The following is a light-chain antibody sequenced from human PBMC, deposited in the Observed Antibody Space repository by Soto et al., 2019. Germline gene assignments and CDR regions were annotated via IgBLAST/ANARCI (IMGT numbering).Light chain of an antibody. Sequence: QSALTQPPSASGSPGQSVTISCTGTSSDVGAYIFVSWYQRHPGKAPKLMVYDVNRRPPGVPDRFFGSKSGNTASLTVSVLQAEDEADYYCVSFAGGTYVFGTGTKVTVL. V-gene: IGLV2-8*01. J-gene: IGLJ1*01. CDR3: VSFAGGTYV. CDR1: SSDVGAYIF. CDR2: DVN.